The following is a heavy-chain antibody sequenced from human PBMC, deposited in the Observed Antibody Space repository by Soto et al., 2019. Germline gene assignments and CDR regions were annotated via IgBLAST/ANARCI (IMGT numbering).Heavy chain of an antibody. Sequence: EVQLEESGGGLVQPGGSLRLSCAASGFTFGIYWMSWVRQAPGKGLEWLTTIKWDASEKKYVDSVKGRFTMSRDNAKNSMNLPMDSLLAEDTAVYYCARDSGYASGTSLNHYLDVWGHGTLVTVSS. D-gene: IGHD3-10*01. J-gene: IGHJ4*01. CDR3: ARDSGYASGTSLNHYLDV. CDR2: IKWDASEK. V-gene: IGHV3-7*01. CDR1: GFTFGIYW.